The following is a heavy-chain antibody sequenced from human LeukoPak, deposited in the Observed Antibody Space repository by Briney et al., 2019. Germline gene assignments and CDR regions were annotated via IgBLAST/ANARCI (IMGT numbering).Heavy chain of an antibody. CDR1: GYSFSTNW. CDR2: IFPADSDT. CDR3: ARRQGCSSTSCPPDS. D-gene: IGHD2-2*01. J-gene: IGHJ4*02. V-gene: IGHV5-51*01. Sequence: GESLKISCKASGYSFSTNWIAWVRQMPGKGLEWMGIIFPADSDTRYSPSFQGQVTISADKSISTAYLQWSSLKASDTAMYYCARRQGCSSTSCPPDSWGQGTLVTVSS.